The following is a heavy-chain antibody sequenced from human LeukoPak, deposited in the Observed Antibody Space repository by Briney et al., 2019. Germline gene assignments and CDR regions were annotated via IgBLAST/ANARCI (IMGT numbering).Heavy chain of an antibody. V-gene: IGHV1-8*01. CDR1: GYTFTNYD. J-gene: IGHJ5*02. CDR2: MNPNSGNT. Sequence: VASVKVSCKASGYTFTNYDINWVRQATGQGLEWMGWMNPNSGNTVYAQKFQGRLTITRNTSISTAYMELSRLRSEDTAVYYCARDYDFNRFDPWGQGTLVTVSS. D-gene: IGHD3-3*01. CDR3: ARDYDFNRFDP.